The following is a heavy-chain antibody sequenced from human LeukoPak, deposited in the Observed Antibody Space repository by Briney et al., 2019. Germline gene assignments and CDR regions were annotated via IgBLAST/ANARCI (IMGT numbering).Heavy chain of an antibody. V-gene: IGHV4-59*01. CDR3: ARGYSSGYGGPFEYFQH. Sequence: PSETLSLTCTVSGASISSYYWSWIRQPPGKGLEWIGFVYYSGSTNYNPSLKSRVTISVDTSKNQFSLKLSSVTAADTAVYYCARGYSSGYGGPFEYFQHWGQGTLVTVSS. J-gene: IGHJ1*01. CDR2: VYYSGST. CDR1: GASISSYY. D-gene: IGHD6-19*01.